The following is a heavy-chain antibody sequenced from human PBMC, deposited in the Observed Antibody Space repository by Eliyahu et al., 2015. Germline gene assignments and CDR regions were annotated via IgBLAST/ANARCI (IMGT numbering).Heavy chain of an antibody. CDR1: GGXXXGFF. V-gene: IGHV4-34*01. Sequence: HVPLQQWGAGLLRPSETLSLTCGVYGGXXXGFFWSWIRQPAGKGLEWXGEIDDSGNTNYNPSLRSRVSISVDAPKNQFSLKLTSVTAADTAVYYCARNPGMNVKKVDPAWGRGTLVTVSS. CDR3: ARNPGMNVKKVDPA. J-gene: IGHJ1*01. CDR2: IDDSGNT. D-gene: IGHD2-2*01.